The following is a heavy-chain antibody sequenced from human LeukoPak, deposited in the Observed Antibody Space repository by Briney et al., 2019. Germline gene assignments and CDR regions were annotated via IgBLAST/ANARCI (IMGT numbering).Heavy chain of an antibody. V-gene: IGHV4-34*01. Sequence: SETLSLTCAVYGGSFSGYYWSWIRQPPGKGLEWIGEINHSGSTNYNPSLKSRVTISVDTSKNQFSLKLSSVTAADTAVYYCATGSGPPDNWFDPWGQGTLVTVSS. J-gene: IGHJ5*02. CDR2: INHSGST. CDR3: ATGSGPPDNWFDP. CDR1: GGSFSGYY. D-gene: IGHD3-3*01.